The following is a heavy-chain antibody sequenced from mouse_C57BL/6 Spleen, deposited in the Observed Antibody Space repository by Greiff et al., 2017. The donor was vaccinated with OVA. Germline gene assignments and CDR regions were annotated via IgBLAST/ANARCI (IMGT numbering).Heavy chain of an antibody. J-gene: IGHJ2*01. CDR1: GYTFTNSS. CDR3: SRRLRYRFDY. D-gene: IGHD1-1*01. V-gene: IGHV1-18*01. CDR2: INPNNGGT. Sequence: VQLKESGPELVKPGASVKIPCKASGYTFTNSSMDWVKQSHGKSLEWIGDINPNNGGTIYNEKFKGKATLTVDKSSSTAYMELRSLTSEDTAVYYCSRRLRYRFDYWGQGTTRTVSS.